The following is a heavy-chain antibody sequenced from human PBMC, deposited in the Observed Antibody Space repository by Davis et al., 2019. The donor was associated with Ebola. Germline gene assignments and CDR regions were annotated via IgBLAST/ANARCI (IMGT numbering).Heavy chain of an antibody. D-gene: IGHD1-20*01. CDR2: ISSSSSYI. CDR3: ARDNWNDKGIDD. V-gene: IGHV3-21*01. CDR1: GFPFSSYS. Sequence: SLIPPCPAPGFPFSSYSMNRVRQAPGKGLEWVSSISSSSSYIYYADSVKGRFTISRDNAKNSLYLQMNSLGAEDTAVYYCARDNWNDKGIDDWGQGTLVTVSS. J-gene: IGHJ4*02.